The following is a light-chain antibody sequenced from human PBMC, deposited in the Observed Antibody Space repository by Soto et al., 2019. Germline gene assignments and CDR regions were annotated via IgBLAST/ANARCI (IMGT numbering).Light chain of an antibody. CDR3: KQYAGSST. J-gene: IGKJ1*01. Sequence: EIVLPQSPGTLSLSPGERATLSCRASQSVSSSYLAWYQQNPGQAPRLLIFGASSRATGIPDRFSGSGSGTDFTLTISRLEPEDFAVYYCKQYAGSSTVGQGTKVDIK. CDR1: QSVSSSY. CDR2: GAS. V-gene: IGKV3-20*01.